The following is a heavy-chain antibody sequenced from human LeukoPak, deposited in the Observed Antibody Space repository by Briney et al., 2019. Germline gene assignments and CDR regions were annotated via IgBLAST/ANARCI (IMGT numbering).Heavy chain of an antibody. V-gene: IGHV3-21*01. Sequence: GGSLRLSCAASGFTFSTYTMNWVRQAPGKGLEWVSSISSSSIYIYYTDSVKGRFTISRDNARNSVYLQMNNLRAENTAVYYCARVNGDYERGGAPDYWGQGTLVTVSS. CDR3: ARVNGDYERGGAPDY. D-gene: IGHD4-17*01. CDR2: ISSSSIYI. CDR1: GFTFSTYT. J-gene: IGHJ4*02.